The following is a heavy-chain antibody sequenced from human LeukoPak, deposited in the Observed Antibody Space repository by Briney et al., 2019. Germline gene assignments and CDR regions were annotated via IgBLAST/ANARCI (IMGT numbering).Heavy chain of an antibody. CDR1: GFTFSSYA. Sequence: GGSLRLSCPASGFTFSSYAMHWVRQAPGKGLEWVAVISYDGSNKYYADSVKGRFTISRDNSKNTLYLQMNSLRAEDTAVYYCARDLYADYVWGSFDYWGQGTLVTVSS. D-gene: IGHD3-16*01. V-gene: IGHV3-30-3*01. CDR3: ARDLYADYVWGSFDY. J-gene: IGHJ4*02. CDR2: ISYDGSNK.